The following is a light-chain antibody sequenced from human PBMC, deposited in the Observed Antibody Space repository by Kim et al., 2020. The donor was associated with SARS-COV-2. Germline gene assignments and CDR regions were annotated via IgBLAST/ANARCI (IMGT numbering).Light chain of an antibody. CDR2: DNN. Sequence: GQGVTIACPGSNSNIGNNYISWYQQLPGVAPQLLIYDNNQRPSGIPDRFSGSKSGTSATLGITGLQTGDEADYYCGTWDSSLSVVVFGGGTQLTVL. J-gene: IGLJ2*01. V-gene: IGLV1-51*01. CDR1: NSNIGNNY. CDR3: GTWDSSLSVVV.